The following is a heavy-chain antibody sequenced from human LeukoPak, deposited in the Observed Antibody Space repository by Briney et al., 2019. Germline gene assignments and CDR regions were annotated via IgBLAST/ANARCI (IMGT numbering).Heavy chain of an antibody. CDR3: AREDMTTVVTPFDY. CDR1: GFTFSSYA. D-gene: IGHD4-23*01. CDR2: ISYDGSNK. Sequence: PGGSLRLSCAASGFTFSSYAMHWVRQAPGKGLEWVAVISYDGSNKYYADSVKGRFTISRDNSKNTLYLQMDSLRAEDTAVYYCAREDMTTVVTPFDYWGRGTLVTVSS. V-gene: IGHV3-30-3*01. J-gene: IGHJ4*02.